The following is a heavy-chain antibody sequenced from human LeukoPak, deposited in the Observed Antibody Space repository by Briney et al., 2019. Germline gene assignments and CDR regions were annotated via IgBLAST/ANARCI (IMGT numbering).Heavy chain of an antibody. CDR1: GFTVSNNY. CDR3: AKTMAAVAGTQGLFDYFDY. Sequence: PGGSLRLSCAASGFTVSNNYMTWVRQAPGKGLEWVSLIYSGGSTYYADSVKGRFTISRDNSKNTLYLQMKSLRAEDTAVYYCAKTMAAVAGTQGLFDYFDYWGQGTLVTVS. J-gene: IGHJ4*02. D-gene: IGHD6-19*01. V-gene: IGHV3-66*02. CDR2: IYSGGST.